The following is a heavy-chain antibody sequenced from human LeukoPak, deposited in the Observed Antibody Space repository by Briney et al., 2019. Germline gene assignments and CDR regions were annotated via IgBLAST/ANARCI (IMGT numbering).Heavy chain of an antibody. CDR2: IYYSGST. V-gene: IGHV4-31*03. J-gene: IGHJ5*02. CDR1: GGSISSGGYY. CDR3: ARSRTSRRTSWFDP. D-gene: IGHD2-2*01. Sequence: SETLSLTCTVSGGSISSGGYYWSWIRQHPGKGLEWIGYIYYSGSTYYNPSLKSRVTISVDTSKNQFSLKLSFVTAADTAVYYCARSRTSRRTSWFDPWGQGTLVTVSS.